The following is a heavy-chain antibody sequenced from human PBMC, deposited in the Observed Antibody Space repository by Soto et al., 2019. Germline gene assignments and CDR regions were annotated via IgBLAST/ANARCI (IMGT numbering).Heavy chain of an antibody. CDR3: ARSKGHVDTAEYYFDY. V-gene: IGHV4-39*01. CDR2: IYYSGST. J-gene: IGHJ4*02. CDR1: GGSISSSSYY. D-gene: IGHD5-18*01. Sequence: SETLSLTCTVSGGSISSSSYYWGWIRQPPGKGLEWIGSIYYSGSTYYNPSLKSRVTISVDTSKNQFSLKLSSVTAADTAVYYCARSKGHVDTAEYYFDYWGQGTLVTVSS.